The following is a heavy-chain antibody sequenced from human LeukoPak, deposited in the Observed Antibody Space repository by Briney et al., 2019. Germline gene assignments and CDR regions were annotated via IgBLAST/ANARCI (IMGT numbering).Heavy chain of an antibody. CDR1: GFTFSSYG. CDR3: TTYGSGRKFDY. CDR2: IESKTDGGTT. Sequence: GGSLRLSCAASGFTFSSYGMSWVRQAPGKGLEWVGRIESKTDGGTTDYAAPVKGRFTISRDASTNALYLQMNSLKSEDTAVYYCTTYGSGRKFDYWGQGILVTVSS. D-gene: IGHD3-10*01. J-gene: IGHJ4*02. V-gene: IGHV3-15*04.